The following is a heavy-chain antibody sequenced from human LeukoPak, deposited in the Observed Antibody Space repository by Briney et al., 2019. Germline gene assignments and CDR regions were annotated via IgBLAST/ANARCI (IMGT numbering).Heavy chain of an antibody. J-gene: IGHJ3*02. CDR1: GFTFSSYS. D-gene: IGHD3-22*01. CDR2: ISSSSSYI. V-gene: IGHV3-21*01. CDR3: ARGSIVYYYDSSGPLLGGAFDI. Sequence: GGSLRLSCAASGFTFSSYSMNWVRQAPGKGLEWVSSISSSSSYIYYADSVKGRFTISRDNAKNSLYLQMNSLRAEDTAVYYCARGSIVYYYDSSGPLLGGAFDIWGQGTMVTVSS.